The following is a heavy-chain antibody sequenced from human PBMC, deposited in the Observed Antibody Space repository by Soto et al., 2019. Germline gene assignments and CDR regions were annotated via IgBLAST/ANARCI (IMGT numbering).Heavy chain of an antibody. CDR2: VIPNFDTP. CDR1: GGSFNNYA. Sequence: QVHLVQSGAEVKKPGSSVKVSCKTSGGSFNNYAVSWVRQAPGQGLEWMGGVIPNFDTPNYAQKFQDRVTIIADESTSTVYMELRSLRSNDTAVYYCAVAMFREIPISESSGMHVWGQGTTVIVSS. V-gene: IGHV1-69*01. J-gene: IGHJ6*02. CDR3: AVAMFREIPISESSGMHV. D-gene: IGHD2-21*01.